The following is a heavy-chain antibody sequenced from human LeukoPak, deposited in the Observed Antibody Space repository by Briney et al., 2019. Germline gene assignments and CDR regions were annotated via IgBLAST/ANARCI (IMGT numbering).Heavy chain of an antibody. CDR3: ARFQRPPTSVFEI. V-gene: IGHV3-53*01. CDR1: GFTVSSNY. D-gene: IGHD3-3*01. Sequence: GGSLRLSCAASGFTVSSNYMSWVRQAPGKWLEWVSIIYAGGSTYYADSVKGRFTISRDNSKNTVYLQMNSLRAEDTAVYYCARFQRPPTSVFEIWGQFSMVTVSS. J-gene: IGHJ3*02. CDR2: IYAGGST.